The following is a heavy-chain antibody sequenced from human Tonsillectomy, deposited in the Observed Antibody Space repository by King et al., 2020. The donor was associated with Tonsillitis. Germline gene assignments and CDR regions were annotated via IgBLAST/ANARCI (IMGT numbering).Heavy chain of an antibody. CDR3: AKDRGQDDTSWYAFDI. CDR1: GFTFDEYA. J-gene: IGHJ3*02. Sequence: VQLVESGGGLVQPGRSLRLSCAASGFTFDEYAMHWVRQAPGKGLEWVSGIRWNSGGVDYEDSVKGRFTISRDNAKNFLYLQMNSLRAEDTALYFCAKDRGQDDTSWYAFDIWGQGTVVTVSS. D-gene: IGHD6-13*01. V-gene: IGHV3-9*01. CDR2: IRWNSGGV.